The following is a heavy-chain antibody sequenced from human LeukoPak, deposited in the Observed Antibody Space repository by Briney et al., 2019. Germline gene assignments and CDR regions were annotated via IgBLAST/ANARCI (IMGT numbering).Heavy chain of an antibody. CDR3: AHGAMYQLDY. CDR1: GFPFSSHG. Sequence: GGSLRLSCAASGFPFSSHGMSWVRQAPGKGLEWVSGIIGGGSTYYADSVKGRFTISGDNSRNTLFLQMNSLRAEDTAVYYCAHGAMYQLDYWGQGTLVTVSS. V-gene: IGHV3-23*01. CDR2: IIGGGST. J-gene: IGHJ4*02. D-gene: IGHD2-2*01.